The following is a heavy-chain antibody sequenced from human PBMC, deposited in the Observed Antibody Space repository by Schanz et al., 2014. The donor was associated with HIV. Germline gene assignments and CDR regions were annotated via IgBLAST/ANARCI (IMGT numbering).Heavy chain of an antibody. Sequence: QVQLVESGGGVVQPGRSLRLSCAASGFIFSNYGMYWVRQAPGKGLEWVAVIWYDGSNKYYADSVKGRFTISRDNSKKTLYLQMNSLRAEDTAVYYCARVANWDYYGMDVWGRGTTVTVSS. CDR1: GFIFSNYG. CDR3: ARVANWDYYGMDV. D-gene: IGHD3-16*01. V-gene: IGHV3-33*01. J-gene: IGHJ6*02. CDR2: IWYDGSNK.